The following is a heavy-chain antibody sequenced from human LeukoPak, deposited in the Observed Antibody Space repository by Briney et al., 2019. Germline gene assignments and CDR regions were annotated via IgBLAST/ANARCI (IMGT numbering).Heavy chain of an antibody. CDR3: ARDGYYFDSSGYYF. V-gene: IGHV4-4*07. Sequence: SETLSLTCTVSGGSISSYYWSWIRQPAGKGLEWIGHIYTSGSTNYNPSLKSRVTMSVDTSKNQFSLELRSVTAADTAVYYCARDGYYFDSSGYYFWGQGTLVTVSS. D-gene: IGHD3-22*01. CDR1: GGSISSYY. J-gene: IGHJ4*02. CDR2: IYTSGST.